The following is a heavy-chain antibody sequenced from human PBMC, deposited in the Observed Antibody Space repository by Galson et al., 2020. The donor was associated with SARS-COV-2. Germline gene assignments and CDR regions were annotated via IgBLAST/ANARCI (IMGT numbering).Heavy chain of an antibody. CDR2: IYYSGST. J-gene: IGHJ6*03. V-gene: IGHV4-59*08. D-gene: IGHD3-3*01. CDR3: ARHVKGAIFGVVIGYYYMDV. Sequence: SETLSLTCTVSGGSISSYYWSWIRQPPGKGLEWIGYIYYSGSTNYNPSLKSRVTISVDTSKNQFSLKLSSVTAADTAVYYCARHVKGAIFGVVIGYYYMDVWGKGTTVTVSS. CDR1: GGSISSYY.